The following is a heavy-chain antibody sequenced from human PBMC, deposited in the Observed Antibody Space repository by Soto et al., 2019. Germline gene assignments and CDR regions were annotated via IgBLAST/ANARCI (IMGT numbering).Heavy chain of an antibody. CDR3: TRGAGPRWFDP. CDR1: GGSINTYY. V-gene: IGHV4-4*07. Sequence: QVQLQESGAGLVKPSETLSLTCTVSGGSINTYYWSWIRQPPGKGLEWIGRVTASEGTTHSHSIRDRVTMSIDRSKNQFSLELTSVTDPDPAVYYCTRGAGPRWFDPWGQGTLVTVSS. CDR2: VTASEGT. J-gene: IGHJ5*02.